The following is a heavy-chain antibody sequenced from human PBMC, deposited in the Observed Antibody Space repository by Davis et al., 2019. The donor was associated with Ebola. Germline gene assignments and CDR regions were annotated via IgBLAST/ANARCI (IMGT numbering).Heavy chain of an antibody. V-gene: IGHV4-39*07. J-gene: IGHJ2*01. CDR2: VFSTGNS. Sequence: PSETLSPTCTVPGASVSSSNSWGWVRQPPGKGLEWIVGVFSTGNSYSNPSLKSRVTISLETSTSRFSLRLTSVTAADTAGYYCATGYGGDYPYWYFDLWGRGTLVTVSS. D-gene: IGHD4-23*01. CDR1: GASVSSSNS. CDR3: ATGYGGDYPYWYFDL.